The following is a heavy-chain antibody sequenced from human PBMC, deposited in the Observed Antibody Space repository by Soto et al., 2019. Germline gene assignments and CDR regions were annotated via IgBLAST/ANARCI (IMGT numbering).Heavy chain of an antibody. CDR2: IGTAGDT. J-gene: IGHJ6*02. V-gene: IGHV3-13*01. CDR3: ARALGYCSSNSCLGGMDV. D-gene: IGHD2-2*01. Sequence: GGSLRLSCAASGFTFSSYDMHWVRQATGKGLEWVSAIGTAGDTYYPGSVKGRFTISRENAKNSLYLQMNSLRAGDTAVYYCARALGYCSSNSCLGGMDVWGQGTTVTVSS. CDR1: GFTFSSYD.